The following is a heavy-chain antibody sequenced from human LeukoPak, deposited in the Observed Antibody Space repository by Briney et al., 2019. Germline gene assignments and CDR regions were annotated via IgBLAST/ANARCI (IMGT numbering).Heavy chain of an antibody. J-gene: IGHJ4*02. CDR3: ASVYLAGPFDY. CDR1: GYSISSGYY. Sequence: SETLSLTCTVSGYSISSGYYWGWIRQPPGKGLEWIGSIYHSGSTYYNPSLKSRVTISVDTSKNQFSLKLSSVTAADTAVYYCASVYLAGPFDYWGQGTLVTVSS. D-gene: IGHD6-19*01. V-gene: IGHV4-38-2*02. CDR2: IYHSGST.